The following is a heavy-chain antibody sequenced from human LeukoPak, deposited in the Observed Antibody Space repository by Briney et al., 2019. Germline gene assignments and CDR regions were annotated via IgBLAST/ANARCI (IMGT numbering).Heavy chain of an antibody. D-gene: IGHD6-6*01. CDR1: GFTFSSYS. CDR3: ARDIGVAARNY. CDR2: ISSSSSTI. V-gene: IGHV3-48*01. J-gene: IGHJ4*02. Sequence: GGSLRLSCAASGFTFSSYSMNWVRQAPGKGLEWVSYISSSSSTIYYAVSVKSRFTISRDNSKTSLYLQMNSLRAEDTAVYYCARDIGVAARNYWGQGTLVTVSS.